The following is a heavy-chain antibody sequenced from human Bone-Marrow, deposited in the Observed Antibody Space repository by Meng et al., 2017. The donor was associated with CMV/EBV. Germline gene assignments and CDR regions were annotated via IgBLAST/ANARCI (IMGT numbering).Heavy chain of an antibody. D-gene: IGHD6-6*01. Sequence: SETLSLTCAVYGGSFSGYYWSWIRQPPGKGLEWIGEINHSGITNYNPSLKSRVTISVDTSKTQFSLKLSSVTAADTAVYHCARFPGPYSSSSAQNYYYGMDVWGQGTTVTVSS. CDR3: ARFPGPYSSSSAQNYYYGMDV. CDR2: INHSGIT. CDR1: GGSFSGYY. V-gene: IGHV4-34*01. J-gene: IGHJ6*02.